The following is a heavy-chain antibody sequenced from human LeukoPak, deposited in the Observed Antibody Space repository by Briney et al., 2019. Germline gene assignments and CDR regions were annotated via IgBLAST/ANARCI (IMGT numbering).Heavy chain of an antibody. J-gene: IGHJ4*02. CDR1: GASMSSYF. D-gene: IGHD3-10*01. CDR2: KHDSGST. Sequence: SETLSLTCTVSGASMSSYFWSWIRQSPGKGLEWIGHKHDSGSTKINPSLESRVTISVDPSKNQVSLKLRTVTAADTAVYFCAGEWGTRGFGSQIDSGGQGTVVTVSS. V-gene: IGHV4-59*01. CDR3: AGEWGTRGFGSQIDS.